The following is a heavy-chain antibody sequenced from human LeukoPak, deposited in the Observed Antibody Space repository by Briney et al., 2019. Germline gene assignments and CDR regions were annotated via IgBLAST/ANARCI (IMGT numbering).Heavy chain of an antibody. V-gene: IGHV3-23*01. D-gene: IGHD3-22*01. J-gene: IGHJ4*02. CDR1: GFTFSSYG. CDR3: AKAKRDSSGYYFDY. CDR2: ISGSGGST. Sequence: GGSLRLSCAASGFTFSSYGMSWVRQAPGKGLEWVSAISGSGGSTYYADSVKGRFTISRDNSKNTLYLQMNSLRAEDTAVYYCAKAKRDSSGYYFDYWGQGTLVTVSS.